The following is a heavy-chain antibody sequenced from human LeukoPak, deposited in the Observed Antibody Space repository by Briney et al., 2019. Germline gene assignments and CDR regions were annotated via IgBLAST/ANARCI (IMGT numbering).Heavy chain of an antibody. CDR3: ARDLPYYGSGSYYNPIGY. J-gene: IGHJ4*02. D-gene: IGHD3-10*01. CDR1: GYTFTSYY. V-gene: IGHV1-46*03. CDR2: INASGGST. Sequence: ASVKVSCKASGYTFTSYYMHWVRQAPGQGLEWMGIINASGGSTSYAQKVQGRVTMTGDTSTSTVYMELSSLRSEDTAVYYCARDLPYYGSGSYYNPIGYWGQGTLVTVSS.